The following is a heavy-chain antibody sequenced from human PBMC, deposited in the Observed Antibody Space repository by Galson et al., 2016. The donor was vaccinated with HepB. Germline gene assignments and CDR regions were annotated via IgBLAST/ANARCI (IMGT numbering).Heavy chain of an antibody. CDR2: INNDGSST. Sequence: SLRLSCAASGFTFTQCWMHWVRLAPGKGLAWVARINNDGSSTNYADSAKGRFTISRDNVENTVYLQMNSLTVEDTAIYFCARGPRYQVHYAIDVWGQGTLVTVSS. CDR1: GFTFTQCW. CDR3: ARGPRYQVHYAIDV. V-gene: IGHV3-74*01. D-gene: IGHD2-2*01. J-gene: IGHJ4*02.